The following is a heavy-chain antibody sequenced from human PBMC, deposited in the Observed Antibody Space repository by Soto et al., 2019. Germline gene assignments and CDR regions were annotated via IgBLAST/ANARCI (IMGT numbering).Heavy chain of an antibody. Sequence: PGESLKISCKGSGYSFAGYWITWVRRKPGKGLEWMGRIDPSDSQTYYSPSFRGHVTISVTKSITTVFLQWSSLGASDTAMYYCARQIYDSDTGPNFQYYFDSWGQGTPVTVSS. CDR1: GYSFAGYW. D-gene: IGHD3-22*01. CDR2: IDPSDSQT. V-gene: IGHV5-10-1*01. J-gene: IGHJ4*02. CDR3: ARQIYDSDTGPNFQYYFDS.